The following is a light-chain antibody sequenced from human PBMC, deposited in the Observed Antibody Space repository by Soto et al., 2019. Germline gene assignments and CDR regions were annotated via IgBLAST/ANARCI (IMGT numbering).Light chain of an antibody. Sequence: EIVLTQSPATLSLSPGERATLSCRASQNIRKSLAWYQQKPGQAPRLLIYDASNRATGIPARFSGSGSGTYFTLTLSSLEPEDIAVYYCQQRGEWPPGATFGQGTRLEIK. J-gene: IGKJ5*01. CDR2: DAS. V-gene: IGKV3-11*01. CDR3: QQRGEWPPGAT. CDR1: QNIRKS.